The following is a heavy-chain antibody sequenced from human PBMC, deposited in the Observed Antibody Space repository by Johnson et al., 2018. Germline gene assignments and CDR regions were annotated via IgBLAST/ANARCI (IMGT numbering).Heavy chain of an antibody. J-gene: IGHJ3*02. D-gene: IGHD2/OR15-2a*01. CDR1: GGTFSSYT. V-gene: IGHV1-69*02. CDR2: IIPIVDIA. Sequence: VPLVQSVAEVKKPGSSVTVSFKASGGTFSSYTISWVRQAPGQGLEWMGGIIPIVDIANYAQNFQGRVTIPADKSTSTAYMELSSLRSEDTAVYYCAFSGEYRDDAFDIWGQGTMVTVSS. CDR3: AFSGEYRDDAFDI.